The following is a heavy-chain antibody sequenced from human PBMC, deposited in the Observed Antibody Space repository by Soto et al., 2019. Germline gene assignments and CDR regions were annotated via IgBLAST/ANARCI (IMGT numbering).Heavy chain of an antibody. Sequence: WAPLSISGAVYDGSFTGYYWSWIRQPPGKGLEWIGEINHSGSTNYNPSLKSRVTMSVDTSKNQFSLKLSSVTAADTAVYYCARGHYGGNYGYWGQGTLVTVSA. J-gene: IGHJ4*02. D-gene: IGHD4-17*01. CDR3: ARGHYGGNYGY. CDR1: DGSFTGYY. CDR2: INHSGST. V-gene: IGHV4-34*01.